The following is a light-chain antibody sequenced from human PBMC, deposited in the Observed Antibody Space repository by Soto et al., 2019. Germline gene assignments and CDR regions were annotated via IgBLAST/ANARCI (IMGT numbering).Light chain of an antibody. CDR2: GAS. J-gene: IGKJ1*01. CDR1: QSVSNNY. CDR3: HQYGNSRPWT. V-gene: IGKV3-20*01. Sequence: EIVLTQSPGTLSLSPGERATLSCRASQSVSNNYLGWYQQKPGQAPRLLVYGASRSATGIPDRFSGSGSGTDFTLTISGLETEEFAVYDCHQYGNSRPWTGGQGTKVQIK.